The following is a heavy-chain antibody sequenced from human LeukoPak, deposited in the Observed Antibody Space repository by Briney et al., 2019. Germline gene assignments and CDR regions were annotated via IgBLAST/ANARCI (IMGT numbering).Heavy chain of an antibody. V-gene: IGHV3-23*01. CDR3: ARDLRGAFDI. Sequence: GGSLRLSCAASGFTFNNYAMNWVRQAPGKGLEWVANVRGSGETYYTESVKGRFTISRDNSKNTVYLQMNSLRAEDTALFYCARDLRGAFDIWGQGTTVTVSS. CDR2: VRGSGET. J-gene: IGHJ3*02. CDR1: GFTFNNYA. D-gene: IGHD3-10*01.